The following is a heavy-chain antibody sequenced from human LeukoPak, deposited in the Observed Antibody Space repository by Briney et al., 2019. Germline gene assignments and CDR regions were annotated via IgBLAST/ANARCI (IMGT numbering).Heavy chain of an antibody. Sequence: SETLSLTCTVSGGSISSYYWGWIRQPPGKGLEWIGNFYYSGSANYNSSLKSRVTISVDKSKNQCSLEVNPVTAADTAVYYCARTATYYYDSSGHPFDSWGQGTLVTVSS. D-gene: IGHD3-22*01. CDR2: FYYSGSA. CDR3: ARTATYYYDSSGHPFDS. CDR1: GGSISSYY. J-gene: IGHJ4*02. V-gene: IGHV4-59*01.